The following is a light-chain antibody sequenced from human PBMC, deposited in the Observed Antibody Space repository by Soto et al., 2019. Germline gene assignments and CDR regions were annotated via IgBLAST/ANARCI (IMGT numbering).Light chain of an antibody. CDR3: QQYNNWPPWT. CDR2: GAS. V-gene: IGKV3-15*01. CDR1: QSVSSN. J-gene: IGKJ1*01. Sequence: IVMKHSPATLSVYQGERATLSCRASQSVSSNLAWYQQKPGQAPRLLIYGASTRATGIPARFSGSGSGTEFTLTISSLQSEDFAVYYCQQYNNWPPWTFGQGALVHI.